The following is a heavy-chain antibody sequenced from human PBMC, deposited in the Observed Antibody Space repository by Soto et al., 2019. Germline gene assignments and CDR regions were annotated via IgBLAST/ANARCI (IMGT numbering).Heavy chain of an antibody. CDR3: ARRGYSYGYYYYYGMDV. J-gene: IGHJ6*02. V-gene: IGHV4-34*01. CDR1: GGSFSGYY. CDR2: INHSGST. Sequence: SETLSLTCAVYGGSFSGYYWSWIRQPPGKGLEWIGEINHSGSTNYNPSLKSRVTISVDTSKNQFSLRLSSVTAADTAVYYCARRGYSYGYYYYYGMDVWGQGTTVTVSS. D-gene: IGHD5-18*01.